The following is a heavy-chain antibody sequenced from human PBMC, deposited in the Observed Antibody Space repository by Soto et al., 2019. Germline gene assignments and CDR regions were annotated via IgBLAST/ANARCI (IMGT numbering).Heavy chain of an antibody. V-gene: IGHV1-46*01. D-gene: IGHD2-21*02. CDR1: GYSFSHYY. CDR2: INPVGGNV. CDR3: ARDFIVLVVTSKGPVISDYYYSGMDV. Sequence: QVQLVQSGSEVKKPGASVTISCETSGYSFSHYYIHWVRQAPGQGLEWVGIINPVGGNVTYAQKFQGRISMTRDTSASTVYMELSSLAPEATATYFCARDFIVLVVTSKGPVISDYYYSGMDVWGQGTAVTV. J-gene: IGHJ6*02.